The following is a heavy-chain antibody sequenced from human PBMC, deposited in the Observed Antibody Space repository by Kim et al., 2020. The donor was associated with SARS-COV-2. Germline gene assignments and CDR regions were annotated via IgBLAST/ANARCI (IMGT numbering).Heavy chain of an antibody. CDR3: AKVIAVGQLHFDY. CDR2: ISYDAGAA. J-gene: IGHJ4*02. D-gene: IGHD2-15*01. Sequence: GGSLRLSCAASGFTLSTYDIHWVRQAPGKGLEWVSIISYDAGAAFYADSVKGRFAISRDNSRNTVFLQMNSLRGEDTAVYYCAKVIAVGQLHFDYWGPGTLVIVSS. V-gene: IGHV3-30*18. CDR1: GFTLSTYD.